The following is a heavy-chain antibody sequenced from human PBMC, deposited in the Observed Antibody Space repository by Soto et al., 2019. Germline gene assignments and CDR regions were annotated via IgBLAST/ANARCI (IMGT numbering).Heavy chain of an antibody. CDR1: GGTFSSYA. Sequence: QVQLVQSGAEVQKPGSSVKVSCKASGGTFSSYAISWVRQAPGQGLEWMGGIIPIFGTANYAQKFQGRGTITADKSTGTAYMELSGLSSEDTALYYCASPPTTLVTQHHVYYYYGMDVWGQGTTVTVSS. CDR3: ASPPTTLVTQHHVYYYYGMDV. CDR2: IIPIFGTA. V-gene: IGHV1-69*06. J-gene: IGHJ6*02. D-gene: IGHD3-16*01.